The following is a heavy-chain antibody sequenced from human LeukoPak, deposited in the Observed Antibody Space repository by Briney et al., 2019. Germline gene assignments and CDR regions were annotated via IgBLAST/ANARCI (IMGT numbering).Heavy chain of an antibody. J-gene: IGHJ4*02. V-gene: IGHV3-49*04. CDR3: SRMYSESSSWALDY. CDR1: GFTFGDYA. Sequence: GESLRLSCTVSGFTFGDYALSWVRQAPGKGLEWVGSIRSKGYGGTTEYAASVKGRFTISRDDSKSIAYLQVNSLKTEDTAVYYCSRMYSESSSWALDYWGQGTLVTVSS. CDR2: IRSKGYGGTT. D-gene: IGHD6-13*01.